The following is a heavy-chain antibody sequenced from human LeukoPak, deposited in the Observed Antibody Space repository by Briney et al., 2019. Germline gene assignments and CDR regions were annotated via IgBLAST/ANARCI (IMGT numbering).Heavy chain of an antibody. CDR1: GFTFSTYW. Sequence: PGGSLRLSCAASGFTFSTYWMSWVRQAPEKGLEWVGCIKEDGSAEYYVDSVKGRFTISRDNAKNSLYLQMHSLRADDTAVYYCARDVGANTNDYWGQGTLVTVSS. J-gene: IGHJ4*02. CDR3: ARDVGANTNDY. V-gene: IGHV3-7*01. D-gene: IGHD1-26*01. CDR2: IKEDGSAE.